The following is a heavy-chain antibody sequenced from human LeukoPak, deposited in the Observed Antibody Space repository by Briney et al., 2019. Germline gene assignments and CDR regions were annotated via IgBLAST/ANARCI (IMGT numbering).Heavy chain of an antibody. CDR2: IYYSGST. J-gene: IGHJ4*02. CDR1: GGSISSSSYY. D-gene: IGHD3-3*01. CDR3: ARAVPYYDFWSGYHQFDY. V-gene: IGHV4-39*07. Sequence: PSETLSLTCTVSGGSISSSSYYWGWIRQPPGKGLEWIGSIYYSGSTYYNPSLKSRVTISVDTSKNQFSLKLSSVTAADTAVYYCARAVPYYDFWSGYHQFDYWGQGTLVTVSS.